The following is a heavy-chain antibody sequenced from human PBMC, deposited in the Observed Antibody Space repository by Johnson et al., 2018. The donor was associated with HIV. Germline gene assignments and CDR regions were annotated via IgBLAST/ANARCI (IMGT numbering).Heavy chain of an antibody. CDR1: GLNVSSTY. Sequence: VQLVESGGGLIQPGGSLRLSCAASGLNVSSTYMSWVRQAPGKGLEWVSVMYRGGSTYYPDSVKGRFTISRDNSKNTLYIQMNSLRAEETAVYYWALVLGALPGAFDIWGQGTLVTVSS. D-gene: IGHD3-16*01. V-gene: IGHV3-53*01. J-gene: IGHJ3*02. CDR3: ALVLGALPGAFDI. CDR2: MYRGGST.